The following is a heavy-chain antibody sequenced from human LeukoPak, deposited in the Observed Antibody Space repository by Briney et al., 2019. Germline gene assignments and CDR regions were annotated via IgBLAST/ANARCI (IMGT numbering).Heavy chain of an antibody. Sequence: GASVKVSCKASGGTFSSYAISWVRQAPGQGLEWMGGITPIFGTANYAQKFQGRVTITADKSTSTAYMELSSLRSEDTAVYFFEAGVGIRDFDWPHLDYWGQGTLVTVSS. J-gene: IGHJ4*02. V-gene: IGHV1-69*06. CDR2: ITPIFGTA. D-gene: IGHD3-9*01. CDR3: EAGVGIRDFDWPHLDY. CDR1: GGTFSSYA.